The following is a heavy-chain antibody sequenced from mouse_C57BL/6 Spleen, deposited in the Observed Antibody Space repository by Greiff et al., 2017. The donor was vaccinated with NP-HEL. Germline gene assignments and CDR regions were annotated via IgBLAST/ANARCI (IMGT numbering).Heavy chain of an antibody. CDR2: INYDGSST. CDR1: GFTFSDYY. D-gene: IGHD2-1*01. V-gene: IGHV5-16*01. J-gene: IGHJ1*03. CDR3: ARVGVYYGNYWYFDV. Sequence: EVKLVESEGGLVQPGSSMKLSCTASGFTFSDYYMAWVRQVPEKGLEWVANINYDGSSTYYLDSLKSRFIISRDNAKNILYLQMSSLKSEDTATYYCARVGVYYGNYWYFDVWGTGTTVTVSS.